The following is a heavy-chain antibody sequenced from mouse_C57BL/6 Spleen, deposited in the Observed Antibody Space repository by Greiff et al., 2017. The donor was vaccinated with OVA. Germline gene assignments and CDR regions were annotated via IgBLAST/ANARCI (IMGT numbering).Heavy chain of an antibody. J-gene: IGHJ4*01. V-gene: IGHV1-82*01. CDR1: GYAFSSYW. D-gene: IGHD1-3*01. CDR2: IYPGDGDT. CDR3: ARSGYYAMDY. Sequence: QVQLKQSGPELVKPGASVKISCKASGYAFSSYWMNWVKQRPGKGLEWIGRIYPGDGDTNYNGKFKGKATLTADKSSSTAYMQLSSLTSEDSAVYFCARSGYYAMDYWGQGTSVTVSS.